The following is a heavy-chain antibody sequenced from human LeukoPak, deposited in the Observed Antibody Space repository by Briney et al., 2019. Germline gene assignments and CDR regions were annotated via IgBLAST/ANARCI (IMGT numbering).Heavy chain of an antibody. V-gene: IGHV4-30-2*01. CDR3: ARDRVRYSYGGVQDYFDY. J-gene: IGHJ4*02. Sequence: SQTLSLTCAVSGGSISSGGYSWSWIRQPPGKGLEWIGYIYHSGSTYYNPSLKSRVTISVDRSKNQFSLKLSSVTAADTAVYYCARDRVRYSYGGVQDYFDYWGQGTLVTVSS. D-gene: IGHD5-18*01. CDR1: GGSISSGGYS. CDR2: IYHSGST.